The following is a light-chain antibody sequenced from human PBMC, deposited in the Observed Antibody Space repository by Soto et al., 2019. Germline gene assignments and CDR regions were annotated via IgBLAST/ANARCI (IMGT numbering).Light chain of an antibody. CDR1: QSVSSYY. CDR3: QQYGSSPPYT. CDR2: GTF. J-gene: IGKJ2*01. V-gene: IGKV3-20*01. Sequence: EIVLTQSPGTLSLSPGERATLSCRASQSVSSYYLAWYQQKPGQAPRLLIYGTFNRATSIPDRFSGSGSGTDFTLTISRLEPEDFAVYYCQQYGSSPPYTFGQGTKLEIK.